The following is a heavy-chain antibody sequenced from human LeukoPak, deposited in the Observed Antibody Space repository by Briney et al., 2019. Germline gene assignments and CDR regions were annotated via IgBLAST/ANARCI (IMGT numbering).Heavy chain of an antibody. Sequence: PGGSLRLSCAASGFTFSSYEMNWVRQAPGKGLEWVSYISSSGSTIYYADSVKGRYTISRDNAKNSLYLQMNSLRAEDTAVYYCARDPGSSWYYFDYWGQGTLVTVSS. CDR3: ARDPGSSWYYFDY. D-gene: IGHD6-13*01. V-gene: IGHV3-48*03. CDR1: GFTFSSYE. J-gene: IGHJ4*02. CDR2: ISSSGSTI.